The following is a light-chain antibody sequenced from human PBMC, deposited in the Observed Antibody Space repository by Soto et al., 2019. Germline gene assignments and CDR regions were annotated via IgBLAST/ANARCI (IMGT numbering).Light chain of an antibody. CDR3: QQCYNWPRT. J-gene: IGKJ1*01. V-gene: IGKV3-15*01. Sequence: EIVMTQSPGTLSVSPGERATLSCRASQSVSSNLAWYQQKPGQAPRLLIYGASTRATGIPARFSGSGSETGFTLTISSLQSEEFAVYYCQQCYNWPRTFGQGTKV. CDR2: GAS. CDR1: QSVSSN.